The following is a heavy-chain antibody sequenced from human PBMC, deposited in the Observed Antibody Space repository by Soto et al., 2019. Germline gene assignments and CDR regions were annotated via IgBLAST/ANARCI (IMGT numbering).Heavy chain of an antibody. V-gene: IGHV4-39*01. D-gene: IGHD5-12*01. CDR3: ARRYLRSGYYYYGMDV. Sequence: QLQLQESGPGLVKPSETLSLTCTVSGGSISSSSYYWGWIRQPPGKGLEWIGSIYYSGSTYYNPSLKSRVTISVDTYKHQFSLKLSSVTAADTAVYYCARRYLRSGYYYYGMDVWGQGTTVTVSS. CDR1: GGSISSSSYY. J-gene: IGHJ6*02. CDR2: IYYSGST.